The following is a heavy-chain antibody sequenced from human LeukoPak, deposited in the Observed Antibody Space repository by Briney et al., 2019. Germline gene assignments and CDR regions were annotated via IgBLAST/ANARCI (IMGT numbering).Heavy chain of an antibody. CDR1: GGTFSSYA. Sequence: GASVKVSCKASGGTFSSYAISWVRQAPGQGPEWMGRIIPILGIANYAQKFQGRVTITADKSTSTAYMELSSLRSEDTAVYYCARGDYYDSSGYYGNDAFDIWGQGTMVTVSS. V-gene: IGHV1-69*04. J-gene: IGHJ3*02. D-gene: IGHD3-22*01. CDR2: IIPILGIA. CDR3: ARGDYYDSSGYYGNDAFDI.